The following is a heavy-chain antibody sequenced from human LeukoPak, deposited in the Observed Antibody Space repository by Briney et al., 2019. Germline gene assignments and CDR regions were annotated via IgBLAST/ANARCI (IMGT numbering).Heavy chain of an antibody. Sequence: ASVKVSCKASGYTFTGYYMHWVRQAPGQGLEWMGWINPNSGGTNYAQKFQGRVTMTRDTSINTAYMELSRLRSDDTAVYYCARGGRWLGYCSSTSCPLGDWFDPWGQGTLVTVSS. CDR1: GYTFTGYY. V-gene: IGHV1-2*02. CDR2: INPNSGGT. D-gene: IGHD2-2*01. CDR3: ARGGRWLGYCSSTSCPLGDWFDP. J-gene: IGHJ5*02.